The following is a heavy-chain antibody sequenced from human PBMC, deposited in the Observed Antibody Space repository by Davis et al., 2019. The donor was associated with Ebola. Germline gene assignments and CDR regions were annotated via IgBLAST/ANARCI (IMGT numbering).Heavy chain of an antibody. D-gene: IGHD4-11*01. CDR3: AKEGDDYSNYDLDY. J-gene: IGHJ4*02. CDR1: GFTFSSYA. V-gene: IGHV3-23*01. Sequence: GESLKISCAASGFTFSSYAMSWVRQAPGKGLEWVSAISGSGGSTYYADSVKGRFTISRDNSKNTLYLQMNSLRAEDTAVYYCAKEGDDYSNYDLDYWGQGTLVTVSS. CDR2: ISGSGGST.